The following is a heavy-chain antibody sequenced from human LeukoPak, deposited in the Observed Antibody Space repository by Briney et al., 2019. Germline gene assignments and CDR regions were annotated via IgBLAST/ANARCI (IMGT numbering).Heavy chain of an antibody. CDR3: ARLLAAPYYINY. D-gene: IGHD6-25*01. Sequence: GESLKISCKGSGYSFTGYWIAWVRQMPGQGLEWLGIIYPRDSDTRYSPSFQGQVTISVDTSIDTAYLQWSSVKASDTAMYYCARLLAAPYYINYWGQGTLVTVSS. V-gene: IGHV5-51*01. CDR1: GYSFTGYW. J-gene: IGHJ4*02. CDR2: IYPRDSDT.